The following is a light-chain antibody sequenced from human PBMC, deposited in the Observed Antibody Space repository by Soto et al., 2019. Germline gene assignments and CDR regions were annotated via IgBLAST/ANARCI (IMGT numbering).Light chain of an antibody. CDR3: QQYSPSLPWT. V-gene: IGKV3-20*01. J-gene: IGKJ1*01. Sequence: EIVLTQSPGTLSLSRGESATLSCTASQSVGTNYIAWYQQRPGQSPKLLIYRASIRATDIPDRFSGSGSGTEFTLNIYRLQPEDFAFFFCQQYSPSLPWTFGQGTRVELK. CDR1: QSVGTNY. CDR2: RAS.